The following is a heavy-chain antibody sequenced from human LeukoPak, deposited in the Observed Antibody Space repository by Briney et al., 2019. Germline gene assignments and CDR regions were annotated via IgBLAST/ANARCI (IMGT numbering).Heavy chain of an antibody. CDR3: ARPAAGTHYYYMDV. D-gene: IGHD6-13*01. V-gene: IGHV3-30*03. J-gene: IGHJ6*03. CDR2: ISYDGSNK. Sequence: GGSLRLSCAASGFTFSSYGMNWVRQAPGKGLEWVAVISYDGSNKYYADSVKGRFTISRDNSKDTLYLQMNSLRAEDTAVYYCARPAAGTHYYYMDVWGKGTTVTVSS. CDR1: GFTFSSYG.